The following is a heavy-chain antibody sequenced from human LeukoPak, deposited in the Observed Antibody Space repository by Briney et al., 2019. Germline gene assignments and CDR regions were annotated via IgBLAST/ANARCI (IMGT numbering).Heavy chain of an antibody. CDR2: ISYDGSNK. CDR3: AKTHLGYYYDSSGYLSLPDY. CDR1: GFTFSSYG. V-gene: IGHV3-30*18. D-gene: IGHD3-22*01. J-gene: IGHJ4*02. Sequence: PGRSLRLSCAASGFTFSSYGMHWVRQAPGKGLEWVAVISYDGSNKYYADSVKGRFTISRDNSKNTLYLQMNSLRAEDTAVYYCAKTHLGYYYDSSGYLSLPDYWGQGTLVTVSS.